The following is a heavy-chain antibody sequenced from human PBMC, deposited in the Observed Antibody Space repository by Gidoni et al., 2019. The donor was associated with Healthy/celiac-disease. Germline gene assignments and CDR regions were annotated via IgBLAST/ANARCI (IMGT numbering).Heavy chain of an antibody. CDR1: GFTFSSYS. J-gene: IGHJ4*02. CDR3: ARDSVFLVGATDRGLDY. Sequence: EVQLVESGGGLVQPVGSLRLSCAASGFTFSSYSMNWVRQAPGKGLEWVSYISSSSSTIYYADSVKGRFTISRDNAKNSLYLQMNSLRAEDTAVYYCARDSVFLVGATDRGLDYWGQGTLVTVSS. V-gene: IGHV3-48*01. CDR2: ISSSSSTI. D-gene: IGHD1-26*01.